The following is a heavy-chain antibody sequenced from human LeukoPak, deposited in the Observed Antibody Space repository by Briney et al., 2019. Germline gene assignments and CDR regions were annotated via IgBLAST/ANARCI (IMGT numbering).Heavy chain of an antibody. V-gene: IGHV3-15*01. CDR2: IKSKTDGGTT. Sequence: GGSLRLSCAASGFTFSNAWMSWVRQAPGKGLEWVGRIKSKTDGGTTDYAAPVKGRFTISRDDSKNTLYLQMNSLKTEDTAVYYCTTRLRQQLVRGEFDYWGQGTLVTVSS. J-gene: IGHJ4*02. CDR1: GFTFSNAW. CDR3: TTRLRQQLVRGEFDY. D-gene: IGHD6-13*01.